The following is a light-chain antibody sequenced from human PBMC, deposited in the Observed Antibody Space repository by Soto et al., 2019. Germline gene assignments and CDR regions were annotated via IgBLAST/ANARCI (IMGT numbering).Light chain of an antibody. J-gene: IGKJ3*01. CDR2: GAS. CDR1: QSVSSN. V-gene: IGKV3-15*01. CDR3: HQYNNWPPG. Sequence: EIVMTQSPATLSVSPGERATLSCRASQSVSSNLAWYQQKPGQAPRLLIYGASTRATGIPARFSGSGSGTEFTLTISSLQSEDFAVYYCHQYNNWPPGFGTGTKVDIK.